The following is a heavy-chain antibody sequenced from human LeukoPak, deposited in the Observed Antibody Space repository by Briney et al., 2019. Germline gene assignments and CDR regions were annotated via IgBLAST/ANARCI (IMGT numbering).Heavy chain of an antibody. D-gene: IGHD3-9*01. Sequence: GASVKVSCKASGYTFTSYGISWVRQAPGQGLEWMGWISAYNGNTNYAQKLQGRVTMTTDTSTSTAYMELRSLRSDDTAVYYCARARLRYFDWLLLGYMDVWGKGTTVTVSS. CDR1: GYTFTSYG. CDR3: ARARLRYFDWLLLGYMDV. CDR2: ISAYNGNT. V-gene: IGHV1-18*01. J-gene: IGHJ6*03.